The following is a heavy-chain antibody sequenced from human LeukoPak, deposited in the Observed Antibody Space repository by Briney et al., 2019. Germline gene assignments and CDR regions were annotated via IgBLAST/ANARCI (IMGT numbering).Heavy chain of an antibody. V-gene: IGHV1-24*01. Sequence: GASVKVSCKVSGYTFTELSMHWVRQAPGKGLEWMGGFDPEDGETIYAQKFQGRVTMTEDTSTDTAYMELSSLRSEDTAVYYCAIDLESTAWLRGESPWGQGTLVTVSS. CDR2: FDPEDGET. J-gene: IGHJ4*02. CDR1: GYTFTELS. D-gene: IGHD5-12*01. CDR3: AIDLESTAWLRGESP.